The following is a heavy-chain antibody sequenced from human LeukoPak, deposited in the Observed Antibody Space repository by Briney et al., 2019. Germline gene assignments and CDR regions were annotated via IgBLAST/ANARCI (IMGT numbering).Heavy chain of an antibody. J-gene: IGHJ4*02. V-gene: IGHV3-9*01. Sequence: PGGSLRLSCAASGLTFDDYAMHWVRHAPGKGLEWVSGISWNSGSIGYADSVKGRFTISRDNAKNSLYLQMNSLRAEDTALYYCAKDERAAAGTALDYWGQGTLVTVSS. CDR3: AKDERAAAGTALDY. CDR2: ISWNSGSI. CDR1: GLTFDDYA. D-gene: IGHD6-13*01.